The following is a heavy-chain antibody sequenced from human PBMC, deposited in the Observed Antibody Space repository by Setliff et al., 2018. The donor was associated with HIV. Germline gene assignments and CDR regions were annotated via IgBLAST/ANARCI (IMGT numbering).Heavy chain of an antibody. J-gene: IGHJ4*03. V-gene: IGHV1-58*02. Sequence: SVKVSCKASGFTFTSSAMQWVRQARGQRLEWIGWIVVGSGNTNYAQKFQERVTITRDMSTSTAYMELSSLRSEDTAVYYCAALDIVATRASYYFDYWVPETLLVTVSS. CDR1: GFTFTSSA. D-gene: IGHD5-12*01. CDR3: AALDIVATRASYYFDY. CDR2: IVVGSGNT.